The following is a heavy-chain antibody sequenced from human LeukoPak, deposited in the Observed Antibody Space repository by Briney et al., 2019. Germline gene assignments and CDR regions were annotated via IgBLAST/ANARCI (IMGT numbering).Heavy chain of an antibody. J-gene: IGHJ4*02. CDR1: GFTFSRHG. CDR3: ARDISPQLVVDN. CDR2: IKQDANEK. V-gene: IGHV3-7*03. D-gene: IGHD6-6*01. Sequence: GGSLRLSCAPSGFTFSRHGMHWVRQAPGKGLEWVANIKQDANEKNYVDSVKGRFTISRDNAKNSLYLQMNSLRAEDTAVYYCARDISPQLVVDNWGQGTLVTVSS.